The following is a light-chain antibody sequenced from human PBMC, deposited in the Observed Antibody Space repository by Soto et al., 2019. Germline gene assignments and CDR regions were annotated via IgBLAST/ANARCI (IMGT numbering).Light chain of an antibody. J-gene: IGKJ5*01. CDR2: GAS. Sequence: EIVLTQSPGTLSLSPGEGATLSCRASQSISSNYLAWYQQRPGQAPRLLIYGASSRATGIPDRFSGGGSGKDSPLTISTLEPEAFAVYYCLQYGISSPTSFGRGTRLEIE. CDR3: LQYGISSPTS. CDR1: QSISSNY. V-gene: IGKV3-20*01.